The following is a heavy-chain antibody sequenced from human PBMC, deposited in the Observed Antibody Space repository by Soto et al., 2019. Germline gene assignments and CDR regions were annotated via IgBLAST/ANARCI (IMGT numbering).Heavy chain of an antibody. J-gene: IGHJ5*02. CDR2: MNPNSGNT. V-gene: IGHV1-8*01. CDR1: GYTFTSYD. D-gene: IGHD1-26*01. Sequence: ASVKVSCKASGYTFTSYDINWVRQATGQGLEWMGWMNPNSGNTGYAQKFQGRVTMTRNTSISTAYMELSSLRSEDTAVYYCARGRLGSGDPGFDPWGQGTLVTVSS. CDR3: ARGRLGSGDPGFDP.